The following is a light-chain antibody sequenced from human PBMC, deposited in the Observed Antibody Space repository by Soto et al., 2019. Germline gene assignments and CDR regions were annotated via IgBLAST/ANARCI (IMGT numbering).Light chain of an antibody. J-gene: IGLJ1*01. CDR2: DVS. CDR3: CSYAGSPRYV. CDR1: SSDVGGYNY. Sequence: QSALTQPRSVSGSPGQSVTIPWTGTSSDVGGYNYVSWYQQHPGKAPKVMIYDVSERPSGVPDRFSGSKSGNTASLTISGLQAEDEADYYCCSYAGSPRYVFGAGTKLTVL. V-gene: IGLV2-11*01.